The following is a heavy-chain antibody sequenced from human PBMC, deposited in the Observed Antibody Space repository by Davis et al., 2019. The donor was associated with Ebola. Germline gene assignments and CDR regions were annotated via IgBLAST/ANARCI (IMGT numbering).Heavy chain of an antibody. V-gene: IGHV3-7*03. J-gene: IGHJ4*02. CDR3: ARERGVSVC. CDR1: CITFSSSW. CDR2: IKQDGNEK. Sequence: SLITSCAAPCITFSSSWLSWVRQAPGKGLEWVANIKQDGNEKYYVDSVKGRFTITRDNAKNSLYLQMNSLRAEDTAVYYCARERGVSVCWGQGTLVTVSS. D-gene: IGHD2-8*01.